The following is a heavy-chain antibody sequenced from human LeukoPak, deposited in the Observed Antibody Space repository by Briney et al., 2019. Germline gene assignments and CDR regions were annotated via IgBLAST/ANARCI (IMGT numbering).Heavy chain of an antibody. CDR1: GYSFTSYW. CDR2: IYSGDSDT. J-gene: IGHJ4*02. Sequence: GESLKISSKGSGYSFTSYWIGWVRQLPGKGLEWRGIIYSGDSDTRYSPSFQGQVTISADKSISTAYLQWSSLTASDTAMYYCARLDGSGSYGGIDYWGQGTLVTVSS. CDR3: ARLDGSGSYGGIDY. D-gene: IGHD3-10*01. V-gene: IGHV5-51*01.